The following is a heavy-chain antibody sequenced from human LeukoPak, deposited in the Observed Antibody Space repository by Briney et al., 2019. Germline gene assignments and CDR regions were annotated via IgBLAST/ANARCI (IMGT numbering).Heavy chain of an antibody. D-gene: IGHD2-8*01. CDR3: ARAPNPDFFDY. V-gene: IGHV4-59*01. J-gene: IGHJ4*02. CDR2: IYYSGST. Sequence: PSETLSLTCTVSSGSIRTSYRSWLRQPPGKGLEWIGYIYYSGSTNYNPSLKSRVTISVDASRNQFSLKLSSVTAADTAVYYCARAPNPDFFDYWGQGTLVTVSS. CDR1: SGSIRTSY.